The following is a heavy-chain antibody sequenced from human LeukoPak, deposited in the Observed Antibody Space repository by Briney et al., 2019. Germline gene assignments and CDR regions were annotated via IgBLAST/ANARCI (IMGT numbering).Heavy chain of an antibody. V-gene: IGHV3-23*01. CDR3: AKPHDYSNWYFDY. Sequence: PGGSLRLSCAASGFTFSTYAMSWVRQAPGKGLEWVSAISGSGGSTYYADSVKGRFTISRDNSKNTLYLQMNSLRAEDTAVYYCAKPHDYSNWYFDYWGQGTLVTVSS. CDR2: ISGSGGST. CDR1: GFTFSTYA. D-gene: IGHD4-11*01. J-gene: IGHJ4*02.